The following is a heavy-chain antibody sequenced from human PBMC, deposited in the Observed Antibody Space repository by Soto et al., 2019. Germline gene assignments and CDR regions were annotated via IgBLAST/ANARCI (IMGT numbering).Heavy chain of an antibody. J-gene: IGHJ6*02. CDR1: LFIVSDNY. CDR3: ARGRQPDYYSYYGMDV. Sequence: GGSLRLSCAASLFIVSDNYMSWVRQAPGKGLEWVSVVYAGGSTYYADSVKGRFTISRDNSKNTVYLQMNSLRAEDTAVYYCARGRQPDYYSYYGMDVWGQGTTVTVSS. V-gene: IGHV3-53*01. D-gene: IGHD5-18*01. CDR2: VYAGGST.